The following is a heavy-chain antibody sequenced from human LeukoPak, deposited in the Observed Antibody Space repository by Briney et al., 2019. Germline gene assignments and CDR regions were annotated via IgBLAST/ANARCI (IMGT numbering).Heavy chain of an antibody. Sequence: GGSLRLSCAASGFTFSSYGMSWVRQAPGKGLEWVSAISSSGSTIYYADSVKGRFTISRDNAKNSLYLQMNSLRAEDTAVYYCAELGITMIGGVWSKGTTVTISS. CDR3: AELGITMIGGV. CDR1: GFTFSSYG. CDR2: ISSSGSTI. J-gene: IGHJ6*04. D-gene: IGHD3-10*02. V-gene: IGHV3-48*04.